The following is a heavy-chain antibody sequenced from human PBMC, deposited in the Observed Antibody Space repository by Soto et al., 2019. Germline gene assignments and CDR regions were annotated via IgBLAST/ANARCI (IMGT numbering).Heavy chain of an antibody. CDR2: ISGSGGST. CDR1: GFTFSSYA. Sequence: PGGSLRLSCAASGFTFSSYAMSWVRQAPGKGLEWVSAISGSGGSTYYADSVKGRFTISRDNSKNTLYLQMNSLRAEDTAVYYCAKESLPQEWLVRKYFQHWGQGTLVTVSS. CDR3: AKESLPQEWLVRKYFQH. J-gene: IGHJ1*01. D-gene: IGHD6-19*01. V-gene: IGHV3-23*01.